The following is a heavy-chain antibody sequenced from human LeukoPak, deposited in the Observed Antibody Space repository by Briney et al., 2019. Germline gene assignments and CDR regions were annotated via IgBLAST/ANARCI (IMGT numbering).Heavy chain of an antibody. V-gene: IGHV4-39*01. CDR2: IYYSGST. Sequence: SETLSLTCTVSGGSISSSSYYWGWIRQPPGKGLEWIGSIYYSGSTYYNPSLKSRVTISVDTSKNQFSLKLSSVTAADTAVYYCARTRSSGWNRSSFDIWGQGTMVTVSS. D-gene: IGHD6-19*01. CDR1: GGSISSSSYY. CDR3: ARTRSSGWNRSSFDI. J-gene: IGHJ3*02.